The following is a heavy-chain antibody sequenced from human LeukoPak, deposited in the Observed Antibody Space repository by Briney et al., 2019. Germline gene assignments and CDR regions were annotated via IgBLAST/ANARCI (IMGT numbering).Heavy chain of an antibody. J-gene: IGHJ4*02. CDR2: IIPILGIA. CDR1: GGTFSSYA. CDR3: ARGDVGYDSSGYYFD. Sequence: SVKVSCKASGGTFSSYAISWVRQAPGQGLEWMGRIIPILGIANYAQKFQGRVTITADKSTSTAYMELSSLRSEDTAVYYCARGDVGYDSSGYYFDWGQGTLVTVSS. D-gene: IGHD3-22*01. V-gene: IGHV1-69*04.